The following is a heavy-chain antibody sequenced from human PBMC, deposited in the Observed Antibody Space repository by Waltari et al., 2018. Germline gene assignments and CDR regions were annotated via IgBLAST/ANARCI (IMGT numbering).Heavy chain of an antibody. V-gene: IGHV1-46*01. Sequence: QVQLVQSGAEVKKPGASVKVSCKASGYTFTSYYLNWWRQAPGQGLEWRGIINPSGGSTSYEQKCQGRVTMTRDTSTSTVYMELSSLRSEDTAVYYCAATTTRVFDYWGQGTLVTVSS. CDR3: AATTTRVFDY. J-gene: IGHJ4*02. CDR1: GYTFTSYY. CDR2: INPSGGST. D-gene: IGHD4-4*01.